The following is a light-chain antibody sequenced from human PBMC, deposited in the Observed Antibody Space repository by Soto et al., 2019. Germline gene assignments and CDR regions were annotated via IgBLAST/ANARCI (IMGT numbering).Light chain of an antibody. CDR3: SSYTTSITLYV. Sequence: QSVLTQPASVSGSPGQSIAIFCTGTSSDVGGYTYVSWYQQHPGKAPKLIIYDVSNRPSGVSNRFSGSKSGNTASLTISGLQAEDDADYYCSSYTTSITLYVFGRGSKDTV. CDR2: DVS. J-gene: IGLJ1*01. CDR1: SSDVGGYTY. V-gene: IGLV2-14*03.